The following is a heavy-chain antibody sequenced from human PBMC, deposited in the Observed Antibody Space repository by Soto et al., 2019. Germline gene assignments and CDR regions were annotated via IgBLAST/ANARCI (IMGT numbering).Heavy chain of an antibody. CDR3: ARHQDSYYKDHFDY. D-gene: IGHD3-10*01. CDR2: IYYSGIS. CDR1: GGSVSSSGYY. V-gene: IGHV4-39*01. J-gene: IGHJ4*02. Sequence: PSETLSLTCTVSGGSVSSSGYYWGWIRQPPGKGLEWIGSIYYSGISYSNPSLKSRVTISVDTSKNQFSLRLRSVTAADTAMYYCARHQDSYYKDHFDYWGQGXLVTVYS.